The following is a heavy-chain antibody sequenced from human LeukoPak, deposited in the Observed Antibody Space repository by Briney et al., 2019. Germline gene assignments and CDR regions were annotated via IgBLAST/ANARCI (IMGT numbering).Heavy chain of an antibody. V-gene: IGHV3-15*01. J-gene: IGHJ4*02. D-gene: IGHD2-21*01. CDR1: GLTFSLAW. CDR2: MNNEGSA. CDR3: AHVSNIPDRFAC. Sequence: GGSLRLSCTASGLTFSLAWMSWIRQAPGKGLEWVGRMNNEGSAGYAAPLTDSCTIFIDDSNDKEYFQMNSLTPEDTAIYYCAHVSNIPDRFACWGQGTLVTISS.